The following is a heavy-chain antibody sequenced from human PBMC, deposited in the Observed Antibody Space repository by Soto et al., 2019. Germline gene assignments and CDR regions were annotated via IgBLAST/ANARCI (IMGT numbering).Heavy chain of an antibody. V-gene: IGHV1-69*02. CDR3: ATNYGSGSTHFDY. Sequence: QVQLVQSGAEVKKPGSSVRDSCRASGDTFNFYTLSWVRQVPGHGPEWMGRIIPMLGMSDYAQKFQGRVTIMADKSTSTVYMNLSGLTSEDTAVYYCATNYGSGSTHFDYWGQGTLVTVSS. J-gene: IGHJ4*02. D-gene: IGHD3-10*01. CDR2: IIPMLGMS. CDR1: GDTFNFYT.